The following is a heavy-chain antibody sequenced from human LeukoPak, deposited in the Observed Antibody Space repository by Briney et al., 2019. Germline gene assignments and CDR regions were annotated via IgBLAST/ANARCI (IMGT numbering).Heavy chain of an antibody. CDR3: ARELRPDPYSASWYNY. J-gene: IGHJ4*02. Sequence: GGSLGLSCAASGFTFSSYWMSWVRQAPGKGLEWVANIKQDESEKYYVDSVKGRFTISRDNAKNSLYLQMNSLRVEDTAVYYCARELRPDPYSASWYNYWGQGTLVTVSS. CDR1: GFTFSSYW. D-gene: IGHD6-13*01. CDR2: IKQDESEK. V-gene: IGHV3-7*01.